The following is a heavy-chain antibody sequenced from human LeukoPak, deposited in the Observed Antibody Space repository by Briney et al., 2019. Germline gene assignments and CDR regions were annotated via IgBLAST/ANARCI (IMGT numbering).Heavy chain of an antibody. J-gene: IGHJ4*02. CDR1: GYTFTSYY. CDR3: ARRNTIFGVVRYYFDN. V-gene: IGHV1-46*01. Sequence: ASVKVSCKASGYTFTSYYMHWVRQAPGQGLEWMGIINPSGGSTSYAQKLQGRVTMTTDTSTNTAFMELRSLRSDDTAVYYCARRNTIFGVVRYYFDNWGQGTLVTVSS. CDR2: INPSGGST. D-gene: IGHD3-3*01.